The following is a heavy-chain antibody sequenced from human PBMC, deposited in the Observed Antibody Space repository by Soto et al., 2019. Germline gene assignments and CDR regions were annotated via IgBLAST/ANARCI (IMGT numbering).Heavy chain of an antibody. CDR2: MNPNSGNT. J-gene: IGHJ6*03. V-gene: IGHV1-8*01. Sequence: ASVKVSCKASGYTFTSYDINWVRQATGQGLEWMGWMNPNSGNTGYAQKFQGRVTMTRNTSISTAYMELSSLRSEDTAVYYCARGVPITATNYYYYYMDVWGKGTTVTVS. D-gene: IGHD1-20*01. CDR1: GYTFTSYD. CDR3: ARGVPITATNYYYYYMDV.